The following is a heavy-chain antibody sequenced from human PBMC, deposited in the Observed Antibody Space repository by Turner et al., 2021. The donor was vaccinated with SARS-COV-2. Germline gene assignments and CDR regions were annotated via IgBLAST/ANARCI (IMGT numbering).Heavy chain of an antibody. CDR2: INPNSDGT. Sequence: QVQLVQSGAEVKKPGASVKVSCKASGYTFTGYYMHWVRQAPGQGLEWMGWINPNSDGTNYAHNVQVSVTMTCDTSISTAYMVLSRLRSDDADVYYCSRSRYTYGSYYYYGIDVWGQGTTVTVSS. D-gene: IGHD5-18*01. CDR3: SRSRYTYGSYYYYGIDV. CDR1: GYTFTGYY. J-gene: IGHJ6*02. V-gene: IGHV1-2*02.